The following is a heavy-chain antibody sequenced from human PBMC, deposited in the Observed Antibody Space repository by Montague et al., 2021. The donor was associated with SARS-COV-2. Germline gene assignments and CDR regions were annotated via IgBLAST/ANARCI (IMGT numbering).Heavy chain of an antibody. D-gene: IGHD4-23*01. Sequence: SETLSPTCAVYGGSFSGYYWTWIRQSPGKGLEWTAEINHSGTTNYNFNPSLRSRVTISVDTSKSQFSLKLSSVTVADTGVYYCARWDPQTLTLIGLRGKSASDYWGQGTLVTVSS. J-gene: IGHJ4*02. CDR3: ARWDPQTLTLIGLRGKSASDY. CDR2: INHSGTT. V-gene: IGHV4-34*01. CDR1: GGSFSGYY.